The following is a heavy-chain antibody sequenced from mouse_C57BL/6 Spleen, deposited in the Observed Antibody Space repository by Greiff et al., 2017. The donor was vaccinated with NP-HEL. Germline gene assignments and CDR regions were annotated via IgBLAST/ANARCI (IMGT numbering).Heavy chain of an antibody. CDR3: ARRAGTALDY. J-gene: IGHJ2*01. CDR2: IWSGGST. Sequence: VQLQQSGPGLVQPSQSLSITCTVSGFSLTSYGVHWVRQSPGKGLAWLGVIWSGGSTDYNAAFISRLSISKDNSKSQVFFKMNSLQADDTAIYYCARRAGTALDYWGQGTTLTVSS. D-gene: IGHD3-3*01. CDR1: GFSLTSYG. V-gene: IGHV2-2*01.